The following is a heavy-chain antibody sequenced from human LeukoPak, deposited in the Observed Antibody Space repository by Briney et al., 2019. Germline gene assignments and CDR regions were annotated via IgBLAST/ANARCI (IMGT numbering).Heavy chain of an antibody. Sequence: ASVKVSCKASGYTFTGYHVHWVRQAPGQGLEWMGWINPNSGGTNHAQKFQGRVTMTRDTSISTAYMELSSLRSEDTAVYYCARHAPTKGDAFDIWGQGTMVTVSS. CDR3: ARHAPTKGDAFDI. CDR2: INPNSGGT. J-gene: IGHJ3*02. CDR1: GYTFTGYH. D-gene: IGHD1-26*01. V-gene: IGHV1-2*02.